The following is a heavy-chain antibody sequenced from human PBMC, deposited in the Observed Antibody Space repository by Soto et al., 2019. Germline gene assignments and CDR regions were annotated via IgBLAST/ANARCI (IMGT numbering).Heavy chain of an antibody. CDR3: ARDERGSGSYFGRLNWFDP. J-gene: IGHJ5*02. CDR2: INPNSGST. CDR1: GYTFTGYY. V-gene: IGHV1-2*02. D-gene: IGHD3-10*01. Sequence: ASVKVSCKASGYTFTGYYMHWVRQAPGQGLEWMGWINPNSGSTNYAQKFQGRVTMTTDTSISTAYMELRSLTPDDTAVYYCARDERGSGSYFGRLNWFDPWGQGTLVTVSS.